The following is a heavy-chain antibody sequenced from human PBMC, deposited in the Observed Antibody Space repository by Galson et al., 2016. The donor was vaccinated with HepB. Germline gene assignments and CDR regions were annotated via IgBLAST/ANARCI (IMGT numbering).Heavy chain of an antibody. CDR3: LASGWYIGFDY. V-gene: IGHV3-30*03. J-gene: IGHJ4*02. CDR1: GFIFSDYG. D-gene: IGHD6-19*01. CDR2: ISFDGNNK. Sequence: SLRLSCAASGFIFSDYGMHWVRQVPGKGLEWVAVISFDGNNKQYGDSVKGRFCISRDDSKNTLYLQMDSLRAEDTAVYYCLASGWYIGFDYWGQGTLVTVSS.